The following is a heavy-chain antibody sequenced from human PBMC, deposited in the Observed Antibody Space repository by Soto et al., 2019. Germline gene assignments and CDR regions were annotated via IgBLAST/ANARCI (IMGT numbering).Heavy chain of an antibody. V-gene: IGHV3-23*01. CDR2: ISGGGDTT. J-gene: IGHJ4*03. CDR1: VFTFSGYA. Sequence: XGSLRLSCASSVFTFSGYAMAWVRQAQGKGLEWLSSISGGGDTTYYADSVMGRFTISRDNSMNTLYLQMNSLRAEDTAVYFCVRDLYYSMNCYTGDCWGPANLCSVSS. D-gene: IGHD2-2*02. CDR3: VRDLYYSMNCYTGDC.